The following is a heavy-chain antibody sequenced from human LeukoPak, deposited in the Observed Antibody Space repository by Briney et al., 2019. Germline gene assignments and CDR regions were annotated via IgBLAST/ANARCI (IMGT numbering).Heavy chain of an antibody. CDR2: IYYSGST. CDR1: GGSISSYY. D-gene: IGHD6-13*01. Sequence: SETLSLTCTVSGGSISSYYWSWIRQPPGKGLEWIGYIYYSGSTNYNTSLKSRVTISVDTSKNQFSLKLSSVTAADTAVYYCARAISRIDFDYWGQGTLVTVSS. V-gene: IGHV4-59*01. CDR3: ARAISRIDFDY. J-gene: IGHJ4*02.